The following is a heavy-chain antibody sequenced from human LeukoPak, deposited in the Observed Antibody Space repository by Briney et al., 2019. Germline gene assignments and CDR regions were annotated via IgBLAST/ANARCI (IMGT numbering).Heavy chain of an antibody. CDR3: ARXXTSRYYYDSSGEXFDY. Sequence: SETLSLTCTVSGDSISSYYWSWIRQPPGKGLEWIGNIYYRGSTNYNPSLKSRVTISVDTSKIQVSLKLNSVTAADTAVYYCARXXTSRYYYDSSGEXFDYWGQGTLVTVSS. J-gene: IGHJ4*02. CDR2: IYYRGST. V-gene: IGHV4-59*01. CDR1: GDSISSYY. D-gene: IGHD3-22*01.